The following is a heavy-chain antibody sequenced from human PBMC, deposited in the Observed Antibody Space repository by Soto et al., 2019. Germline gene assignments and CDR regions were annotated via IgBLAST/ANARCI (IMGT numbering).Heavy chain of an antibody. J-gene: IGHJ4*02. D-gene: IGHD5-12*01. Sequence: EVHLVESGGGLVQPGGSLRLSCAASRFAVSDNYMSWVRQAPGKGLEFVSLIYSGGTTSYADSVKGRFTISRDNSKNTLYLQMNNLRAEDTAVYYCATRTITLPHWGQGNRVTVSS. CDR3: ATRTITLPH. CDR1: RFAVSDNY. CDR2: IYSGGTT. V-gene: IGHV3-66*01.